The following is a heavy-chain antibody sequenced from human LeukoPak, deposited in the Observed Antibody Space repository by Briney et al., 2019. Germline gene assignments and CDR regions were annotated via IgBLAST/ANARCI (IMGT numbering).Heavy chain of an antibody. V-gene: IGHV4-59*01. Sequence: PSETLSLTCTVSGGSISSYYWSWIRQPPGKGLEWIGYIYYSGSTNYNPSLKSRVTISVDTSKNQFSLKLSSVTAADTAVYYCARVVVGATTPFDYWGQGTPVTVSS. CDR3: ARVVVGATTPFDY. D-gene: IGHD1-26*01. CDR1: GGSISSYY. CDR2: IYYSGST. J-gene: IGHJ4*02.